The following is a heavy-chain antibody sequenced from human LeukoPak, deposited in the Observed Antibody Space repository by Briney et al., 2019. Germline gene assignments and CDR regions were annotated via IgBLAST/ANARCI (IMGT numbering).Heavy chain of an antibody. D-gene: IGHD6-19*01. CDR1: GFTFSSYA. CDR3: ASANSGWSLYCFDY. V-gene: IGHV3-23*01. Sequence: GGSLRLSCAASGFTFSSYAMSWVRQAPGKGLEWVSAISGSGDSTYYADSVKGRFTISRDNSKNTLYLQMNSLRAEDTAVYYCASANSGWSLYCFDYWGQGTLVTVSS. J-gene: IGHJ4*02. CDR2: ISGSGDST.